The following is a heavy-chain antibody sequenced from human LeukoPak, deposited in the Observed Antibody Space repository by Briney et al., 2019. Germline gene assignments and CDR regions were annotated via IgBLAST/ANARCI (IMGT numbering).Heavy chain of an antibody. Sequence: ASVKVSCKASGYTFTSYYMHWVRQAPGQGLEWMGIINPSGGSTSYAQKFQGRVTMTRDTSTSTVYMELSSLRSEETAVYYCARENVEMATGNAFDIWGQGTMVTVSS. CDR1: GYTFTSYY. D-gene: IGHD5-24*01. CDR2: INPSGGST. V-gene: IGHV1-46*01. CDR3: ARENVEMATGNAFDI. J-gene: IGHJ3*02.